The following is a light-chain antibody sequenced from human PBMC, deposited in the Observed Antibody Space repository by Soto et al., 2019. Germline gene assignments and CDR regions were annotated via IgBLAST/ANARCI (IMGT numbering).Light chain of an antibody. CDR1: SSDVGGYHY. CDR3: NSYTISSTYV. CDR2: DVT. Sequence: QSVLTQPASVSGSPGQSITISCTGTSSDVGGYHYVSWYQQHPGKAPELMIYDVTNRPSGVSNRFSGSKSGNTASLTISGLQAEDEADYYCNSYTISSTYVFGTGTKVTVL. J-gene: IGLJ1*01. V-gene: IGLV2-14*01.